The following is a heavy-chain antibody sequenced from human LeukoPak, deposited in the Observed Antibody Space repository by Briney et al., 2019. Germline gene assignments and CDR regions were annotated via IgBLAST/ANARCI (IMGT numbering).Heavy chain of an antibody. J-gene: IGHJ5*02. Sequence: ASETLSLTCAVYGGSFSGYYWSWIRQPPGKGLEWIGEINHSGSTNYNPSLKSRVTISVDTSKNQFSLKLSSVTAADTAVYYCARGTWIRLWYTFDPWGQGTLVTVSS. CDR1: GGSFSGYY. CDR2: INHSGST. D-gene: IGHD5-18*01. CDR3: ARGTWIRLWYTFDP. V-gene: IGHV4-34*01.